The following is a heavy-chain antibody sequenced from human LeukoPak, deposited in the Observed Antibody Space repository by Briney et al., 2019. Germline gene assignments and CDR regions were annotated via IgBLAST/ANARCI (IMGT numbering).Heavy chain of an antibody. CDR2: ILNDGGQE. D-gene: IGHD3-16*01. CDR1: GFTFSSYG. V-gene: IGHV3-33*01. Sequence: GGSLRLSCAASGFTFSSYGMHWVRQAPGKGLGWVAVILNDGGQEKYADSVKGRFTISRDNSKNTLFLQMNSLRAEDTAVYYCARDDALGDNALDIWGQGTMVTVSS. CDR3: ARDDALGDNALDI. J-gene: IGHJ3*02.